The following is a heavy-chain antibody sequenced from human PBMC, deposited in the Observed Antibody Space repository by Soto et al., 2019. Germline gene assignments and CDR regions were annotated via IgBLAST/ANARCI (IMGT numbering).Heavy chain of an antibody. D-gene: IGHD6-13*01. CDR1: GFTFSSYG. Sequence: QVQLVESGGGVVQPGRSLRLSCAASGFTFSSYGMHWVRQAPGKGLEWVAVISYDGSNKYYADSVKGRFTISRDNSKNTLYLQMNSLRAEDTAVYYCAKGEGTQPLVLGVDYWGQGTLVTVSS. CDR2: ISYDGSNK. J-gene: IGHJ4*02. V-gene: IGHV3-30*18. CDR3: AKGEGTQPLVLGVDY.